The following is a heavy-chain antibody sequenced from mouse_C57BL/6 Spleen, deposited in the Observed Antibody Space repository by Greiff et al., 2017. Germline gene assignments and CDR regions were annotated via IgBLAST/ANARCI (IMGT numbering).Heavy chain of an antibody. Sequence: QVQLKQPGAELVKPGASVKLSCKASGYTFTSYWMHWVKQRPGRGLEWIGWIDPNSGGTKYNEKFKSKATLTVDKPSSTAYMQLSSLTSEDSAVYYCAKVYYYGSNYYFDYWGQGTTLTVSS. V-gene: IGHV1-72*01. J-gene: IGHJ2*01. D-gene: IGHD1-1*01. CDR2: IDPNSGGT. CDR1: GYTFTSYW. CDR3: AKVYYYGSNYYFDY.